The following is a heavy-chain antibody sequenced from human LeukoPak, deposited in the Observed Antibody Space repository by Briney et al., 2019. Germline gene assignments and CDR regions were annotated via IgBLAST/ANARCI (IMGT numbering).Heavy chain of an antibody. Sequence: ASVKVSCKVSGYTLTELSMHWVRQAPGKGLEWMGGFDPEDGETIYAQKFQGRVTMTEDTSTDTAYMELSSLRSEDTAVYYCALGSGYSGYESGDDYWGQGTLVTVSS. CDR1: GYTLTELS. D-gene: IGHD5-12*01. CDR2: FDPEDGET. CDR3: ALGSGYSGYESGDDY. V-gene: IGHV1-24*01. J-gene: IGHJ4*02.